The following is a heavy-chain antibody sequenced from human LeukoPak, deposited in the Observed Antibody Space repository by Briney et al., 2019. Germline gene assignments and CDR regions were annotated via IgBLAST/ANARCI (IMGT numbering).Heavy chain of an antibody. V-gene: IGHV3-30-3*01. Sequence: GGSLRLSCAASGFTFSSYAMHWVRQAPGKGLEWVAVISYDGSNKYYADSVKGRFTISRDNSKNTLYLQMNSLRAEDTAVYYCARDCNRRITMIVVPWGQGTLVTVSS. J-gene: IGHJ5*02. CDR3: ARDCNRRITMIVVP. D-gene: IGHD3-22*01. CDR1: GFTFSSYA. CDR2: ISYDGSNK.